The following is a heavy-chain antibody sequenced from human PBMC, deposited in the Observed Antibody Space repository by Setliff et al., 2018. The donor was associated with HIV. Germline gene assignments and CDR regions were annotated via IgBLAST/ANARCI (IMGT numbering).Heavy chain of an antibody. CDR3: ATASGYDLFMGAFDI. D-gene: IGHD5-12*01. J-gene: IGHJ3*02. V-gene: IGHV4-34*01. CDR1: GGSFSGYY. Sequence: PSETLSLTCAGSGGSFSGYYWSWIRQPPGKGLEWIGEINQSGGINYNPSLKSRVTISIDTFKNQFSMKLYSVTAADTAVYYCATASGYDLFMGAFDIWGQGTMVTVSS. CDR2: INQSGGI.